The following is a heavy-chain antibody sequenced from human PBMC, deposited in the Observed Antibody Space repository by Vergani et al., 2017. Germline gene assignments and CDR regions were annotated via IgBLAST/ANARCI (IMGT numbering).Heavy chain of an antibody. CDR3: ARETAEYFDY. Sequence: QVQLVESGGGVVQPGRSLRLSCAASGFTFSSYAMHWVRQAPGKGLERVAVISYDGSNKYYADSVKGRFTISRDNSKNTLYLQMNSLRAEDTAVYYCARETAEYFDYWGQGTLVTVSS. D-gene: IGHD1-14*01. CDR1: GFTFSSYA. V-gene: IGHV3-30-3*01. CDR2: ISYDGSNK. J-gene: IGHJ4*02.